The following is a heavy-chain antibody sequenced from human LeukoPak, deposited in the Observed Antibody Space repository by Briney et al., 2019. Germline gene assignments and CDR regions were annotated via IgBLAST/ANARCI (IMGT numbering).Heavy chain of an antibody. D-gene: IGHD3-22*01. V-gene: IGHV3-33*01. J-gene: IGHJ4*02. CDR1: GFTFSSYG. CDR2: IWYDGSNK. Sequence: GGSLRLSCAASGFTFSSYGMHWVRQAPGKGLEWVAVIWYDGSNKYYADSVKGRFTISRDNSKNTLYLQMNSLRAEDTAVYYCARDPSLYYYDSSGYYQFDYWGQGTWSPSPQ. CDR3: ARDPSLYYYDSSGYYQFDY.